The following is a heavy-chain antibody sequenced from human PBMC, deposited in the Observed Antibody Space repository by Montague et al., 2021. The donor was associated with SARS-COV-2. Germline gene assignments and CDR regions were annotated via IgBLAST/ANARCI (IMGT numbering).Heavy chain of an antibody. Sequence: SETLSLTCTVSGGSISSSYWSWIRQPPGKGLEWIGYIYYCGSINYNPSLNSRLTISLDTSKNQLSLKLSSVTAADTAAYYCARDRQLVGRGFGYFYDGMDAWGQGTTVTVSS. CDR2: IYYCGSI. V-gene: IGHV4-59*01. D-gene: IGHD6-13*01. CDR1: GGSISSSY. CDR3: ARDRQLVGRGFGYFYDGMDA. J-gene: IGHJ6*02.